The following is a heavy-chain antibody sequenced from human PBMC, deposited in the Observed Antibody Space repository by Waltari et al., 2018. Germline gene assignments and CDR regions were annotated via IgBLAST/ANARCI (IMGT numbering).Heavy chain of an antibody. CDR3: ARMRSGPFDY. CDR2: VYPSGST. D-gene: IGHD2-15*01. V-gene: IGHV4-4*07. CDR1: GGSISDYY. J-gene: IGHJ4*02. Sequence: QVQLQESGPGLVKPSETLSLTCTVSGGSISDYYWNWIRQPAGKRLEWIGRVYPSGSTDYNRSLKSRVTMSVDTSKDQFSREVRSVTAADTAVYYCARMRSGPFDYWGQGTLVTVSS.